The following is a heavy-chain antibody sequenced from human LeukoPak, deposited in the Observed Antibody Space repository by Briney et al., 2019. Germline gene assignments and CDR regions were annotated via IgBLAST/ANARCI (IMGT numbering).Heavy chain of an antibody. J-gene: IGHJ5*02. CDR3: ARDPNDMVRGVIITSALWFDP. D-gene: IGHD3-10*01. Sequence: PGGSLRLSCAASGFTFSGYGMNWVRRAPGKGLEWVSYISSSSDAIYYADSVKGRFTISRDNAKNSLYLQMNSLRAEDTAVYYCARDPNDMVRGVIITSALWFDPWGQGTLVTVSS. CDR1: GFTFSGYG. V-gene: IGHV3-21*05. CDR2: ISSSSDAI.